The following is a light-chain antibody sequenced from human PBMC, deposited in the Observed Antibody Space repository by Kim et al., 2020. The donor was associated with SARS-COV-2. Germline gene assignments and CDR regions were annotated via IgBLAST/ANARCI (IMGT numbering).Light chain of an antibody. V-gene: IGLV3-1*01. CDR3: QAWDSSTYV. CDR1: KLGDKY. J-gene: IGLJ1*01. Sequence: SYELTQPPSVSVFPGQTASITCSGEKLGDKYACWYQQKPGQSPVLVIYQDSKRPSGIPERFSGSNSGNTATLTISGTQAMDEADYYCQAWDSSTYVFGTG. CDR2: QDS.